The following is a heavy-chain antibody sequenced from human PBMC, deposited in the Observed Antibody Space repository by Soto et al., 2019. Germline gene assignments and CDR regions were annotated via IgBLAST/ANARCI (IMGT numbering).Heavy chain of an antibody. Sequence: PGGSLRLSCAASVFTFSSYAMHSVRQAPGEGLEWVAVISYDGSNKYYADSVKGRFTISGDNSKNTLYLQMNSLRAEDTAVYYCPREGGQQLVAPYYYYYGMEVWGQGTTVTVSS. D-gene: IGHD6-13*01. V-gene: IGHV3-30-3*01. J-gene: IGHJ6*02. CDR3: PREGGQQLVAPYYYYYGMEV. CDR1: VFTFSSYA. CDR2: ISYDGSNK.